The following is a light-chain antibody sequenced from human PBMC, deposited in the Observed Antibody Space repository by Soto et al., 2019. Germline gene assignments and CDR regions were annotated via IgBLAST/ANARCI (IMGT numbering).Light chain of an antibody. J-gene: IGKJ2*01. CDR1: QGISSS. V-gene: IGKV1-12*01. CDR3: QQGDKFPLT. CDR2: GAS. Sequence: DIQMTQSPPSVSASVGDNVTVSCRASQGISSSLVWYQQKPGKAPKLLIYGASTVQSRVPSRFSGSGSATDFTLPIGSLQPEDFATYSCQQGDKFPLTFGQGT.